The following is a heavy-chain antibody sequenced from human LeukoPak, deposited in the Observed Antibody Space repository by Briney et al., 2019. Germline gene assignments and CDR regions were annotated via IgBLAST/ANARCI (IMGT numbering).Heavy chain of an antibody. CDR2: ISSNGGST. CDR1: GFTFSNYA. J-gene: IGHJ4*02. V-gene: IGHV3-64*01. Sequence: GGSLRLSCAASGFTFSNYAMHWVRQAPGKGLEYVSAISSNGGSTYYANSVKGRFTISRDNSKNTLYLQMGSLRAGDMAVYYCARDRWGCTSTSCYDFGYWGQGTLVTVS. CDR3: ARDRWGCTSTSCYDFGY. D-gene: IGHD2-2*01.